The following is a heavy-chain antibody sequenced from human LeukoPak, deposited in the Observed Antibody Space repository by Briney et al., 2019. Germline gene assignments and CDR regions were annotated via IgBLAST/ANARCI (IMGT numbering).Heavy chain of an antibody. J-gene: IGHJ4*02. CDR3: ARRGQQLARWLDY. V-gene: IGHV4-34*01. Sequence: SETLSLTCAVYGGSFSGYYWSWIRQPPGKGLEWIGEINHSGSTNYNPSLKSRVTISVDTSKNQFSLKLSSVTAADTAVYYCARRGQQLARWLDYWGQGTLVTVSS. CDR1: GGSFSGYY. D-gene: IGHD6-13*01. CDR2: INHSGST.